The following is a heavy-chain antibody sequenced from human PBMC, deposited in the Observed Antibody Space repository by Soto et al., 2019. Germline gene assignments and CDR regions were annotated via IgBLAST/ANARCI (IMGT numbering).Heavy chain of an antibody. Sequence: QVQLVQSGAEVKKPGASVKVSCKASGYTFTSYDINWVRQATGQGLEWMGWTNPNSGNTGYAQKFQGRVTMTRNTCIGTAHIKLSSLRSEGTAVYYCARSTTDYGDRHWCQGELFSVSS. D-gene: IGHD4-17*01. CDR2: TNPNSGNT. J-gene: IGHJ4*02. CDR1: GYTFTSYD. V-gene: IGHV1-8*01. CDR3: ARSTTDYGDRH.